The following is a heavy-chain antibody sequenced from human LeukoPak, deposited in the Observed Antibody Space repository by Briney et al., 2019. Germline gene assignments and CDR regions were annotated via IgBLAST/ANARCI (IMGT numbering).Heavy chain of an antibody. CDR3: ARDPTYFNSRGYNGYFDL. V-gene: IGHV4-34*01. J-gene: IGHJ2*01. CDR2: ISHGGST. CDR1: GGSFSGYY. Sequence: PSETLSLTCAVYGGSFSGYYCSWIRQTPGKGLEWIGEISHGGSTSYNPSLKSQVTISVDTAKNQFSLKLSSMTAADTAVYYSARDPTYFNSRGYNGYFDLWGGGTLVTVSS. D-gene: IGHD3-22*01.